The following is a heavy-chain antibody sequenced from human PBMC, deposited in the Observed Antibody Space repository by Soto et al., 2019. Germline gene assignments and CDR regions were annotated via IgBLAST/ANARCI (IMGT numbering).Heavy chain of an antibody. CDR3: ARWDYGDYGLED. J-gene: IGHJ4*02. CDR1: GYTFTIYS. D-gene: IGHD4-17*01. V-gene: IGHV1-3*01. CDR2: INAGNGNT. Sequence: ASVKGSCKASGYTFTIYSMHWVRQAPGQRLEWMGWINAGNGNTKYSQKFQGRVTITRDTSASTAYMELSSLRSEDTAVYYCARWDYGDYGLEDWGQGTLVTVSS.